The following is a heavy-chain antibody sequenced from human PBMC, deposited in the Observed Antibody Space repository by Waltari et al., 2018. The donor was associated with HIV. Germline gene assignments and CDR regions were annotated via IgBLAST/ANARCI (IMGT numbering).Heavy chain of an antibody. CDR1: GFTFDDYA. CDR2: INWNSDNI. J-gene: IGHJ4*02. Sequence: EVQLVESGGDLVQPGRSLRLSCAASGFTFDDYAMHWVRQAPGKGLEWVSGINWNSDNIVYADSVKGRFTISRDHAKNSLYLQMNSLRPEDTALYYCAKAYDSSGFQYYFDYWGQGTLVTVSS. D-gene: IGHD3-22*01. CDR3: AKAYDSSGFQYYFDY. V-gene: IGHV3-9*01.